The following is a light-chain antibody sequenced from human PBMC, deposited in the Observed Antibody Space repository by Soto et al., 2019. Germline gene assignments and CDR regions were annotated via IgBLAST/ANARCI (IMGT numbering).Light chain of an antibody. CDR3: QQYGSSPYT. Sequence: EIVLTQSPATLSLSPGERATLSCRASQSVSSSYLAWYQQKPGQAPKLLIYDASSRDSGIPARFSGSGSGTDFTLTISRLEPEDFAVYFCQQYGSSPYTFGQGTKLAIK. CDR1: QSVSSSY. J-gene: IGKJ2*01. V-gene: IGKV3-20*01. CDR2: DAS.